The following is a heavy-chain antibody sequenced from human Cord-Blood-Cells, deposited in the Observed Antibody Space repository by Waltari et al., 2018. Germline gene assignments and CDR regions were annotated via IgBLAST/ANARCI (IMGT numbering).Heavy chain of an antibody. CDR1: GGSFSGSY. V-gene: IGHV4-34*01. CDR2: INHSGST. CDR3: ARGRGSSWCWYFDL. J-gene: IGHJ2*01. D-gene: IGHD6-13*01. Sequence: VQLQQWGAGLLKPSETLSLTCAVYGGSFSGSYWSWIRQPPGKGLEWIGEINHSGSTNYNPSLKSRVTISVDTSKNQFSLKLSSVTAADTAVYYCARGRGSSWCWYFDLWGRGTLVTVSS.